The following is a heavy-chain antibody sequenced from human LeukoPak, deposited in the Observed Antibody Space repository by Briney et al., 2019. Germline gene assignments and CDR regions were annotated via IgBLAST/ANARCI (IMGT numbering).Heavy chain of an antibody. CDR1: GFXFSDYY. D-gene: IGHD3-10*01. CDR3: ARAQYRSSGNGMDV. V-gene: IGHV3-11*05. J-gene: IGHJ6*02. CDR2: ISSSSSYT. Sequence: PGGSLRLSCAASGFXFSDYYMSWIRQAPGKGLEWVSYISSSSSYTNYAESVKGRFTISRDNAKNSQYLQMNSLRAEDTAVYYCARAQYRSSGNGMDVWGQGTTVTVSS.